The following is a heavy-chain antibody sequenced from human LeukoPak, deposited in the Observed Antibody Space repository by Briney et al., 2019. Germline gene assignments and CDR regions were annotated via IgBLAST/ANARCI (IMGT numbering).Heavy chain of an antibody. CDR1: GFTFSSYE. CDR2: ISSSGSTI. CDR3: ARGFGVAYYYYSMDV. V-gene: IGHV3-48*03. J-gene: IGHJ6*03. Sequence: GGSLRLSCAASGFTFSSYEMNWVRQAPGKGLEWVSYISSSGSTIYYADSVKGRFTISRDNAKNSLYLQMSSLRAEDTAVYYCARGFGVAYYYYSMDVWGKGTTVTISS. D-gene: IGHD3-3*01.